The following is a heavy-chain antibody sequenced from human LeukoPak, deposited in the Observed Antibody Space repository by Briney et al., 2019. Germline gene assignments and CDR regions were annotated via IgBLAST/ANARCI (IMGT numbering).Heavy chain of an antibody. J-gene: IGHJ3*02. CDR3: ARETVAGPTWVDAFDI. D-gene: IGHD6-19*01. CDR2: ISSSGSTI. V-gene: IGHV3-48*03. CDR1: GFTVSSNY. Sequence: PGGSLRLSCAASGFTVSSNYMKWVRQAPGKGLEWVSYISSSGSTIYYADSVKGRFTISRDNAKNSLYLQMNSLRAEDTAVYYCARETVAGPTWVDAFDIWGQGTMVTVSS.